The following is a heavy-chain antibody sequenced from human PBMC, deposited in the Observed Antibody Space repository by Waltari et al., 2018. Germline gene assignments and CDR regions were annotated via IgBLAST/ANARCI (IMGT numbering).Heavy chain of an antibody. D-gene: IGHD4-4*01. CDR3: ARDSNKKYFQH. CDR2: IYSGGST. Sequence: EVQLVESGGGLIQPGGSLRLSCAASGFTVSSNYVSWVRQAPGKGLECVSVIYSGGSTYYADSVKGRFTISRDNAKNSLYLQMNSLRAEDTAVYYCARDSNKKYFQHWGQGTLVTVSS. J-gene: IGHJ1*01. CDR1: GFTVSSNY. V-gene: IGHV3-53*01.